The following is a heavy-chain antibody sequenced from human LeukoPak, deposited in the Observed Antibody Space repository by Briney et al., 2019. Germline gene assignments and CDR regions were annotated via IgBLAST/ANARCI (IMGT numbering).Heavy chain of an antibody. CDR3: ARVEYSSGWYEYYYYGMDV. D-gene: IGHD6-19*01. CDR1: GGSISSGYY. V-gene: IGHV4-38-2*02. CDR2: IYHSGST. Sequence: SETLSLTCTVSGGSISSGYYWGWIRQPPGKGLEWIGSIYHSGSTYYNPSLKSRVTISVDTSKNQFSLKLSSVTAADTAVYYCARVEYSSGWYEYYYYGMDVWGQGTTVTVSS. J-gene: IGHJ6*02.